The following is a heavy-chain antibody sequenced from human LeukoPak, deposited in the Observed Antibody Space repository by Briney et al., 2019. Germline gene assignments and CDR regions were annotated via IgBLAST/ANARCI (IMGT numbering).Heavy chain of an antibody. J-gene: IGHJ4*02. D-gene: IGHD1-1*01. Sequence: GGSLRLSCAASGFTFSTYEMNWVRQAPGKGLEWVSYISSSGSTIYYADSVKGRFTISRDNAKNSLYLQMNSLRAEDTALYYCAKDHPNGYLYYFDYWGQGTLVTVSS. CDR2: ISSSGSTI. CDR1: GFTFSTYE. V-gene: IGHV3-48*03. CDR3: AKDHPNGYLYYFDY.